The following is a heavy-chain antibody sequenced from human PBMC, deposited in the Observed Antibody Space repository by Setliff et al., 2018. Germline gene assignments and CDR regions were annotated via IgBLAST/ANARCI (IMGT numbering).Heavy chain of an antibody. CDR2: ISGSGTST. D-gene: IGHD3-10*01. J-gene: IGHJ4*02. CDR1: GFTFSSYP. Sequence: PGGSLRLSCAASGFTFSSYPMSWVRQAPGKGLEWVVLISGSGTSTYYADSVKGRFTISRDNSNNTLHLHMNSLRAEDTAVYYCARRDGSIIYREFFDYWGQGALVTVSS. CDR3: ARRDGSIIYREFFDY. V-gene: IGHV3-23*01.